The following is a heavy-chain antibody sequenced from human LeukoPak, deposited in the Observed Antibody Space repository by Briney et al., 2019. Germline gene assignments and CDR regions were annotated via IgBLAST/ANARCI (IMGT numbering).Heavy chain of an antibody. D-gene: IGHD3-3*01. J-gene: IGHJ4*02. CDR1: GFTFSRHG. CDR2: ISNDGSRK. Sequence: GGSLRLSCAPSGFTFSRHGMHWVRQAPGKGLEWVAIISNDGSRKYCAHSVEGRFTISRDNSKNTLYLQMDSLRAEDTAVYYCARDRAWNYFDYWGQGTLVTVSS. V-gene: IGHV3-30*03. CDR3: ARDRAWNYFDY.